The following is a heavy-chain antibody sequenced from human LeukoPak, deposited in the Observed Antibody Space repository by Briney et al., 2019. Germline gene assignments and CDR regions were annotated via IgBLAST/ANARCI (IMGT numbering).Heavy chain of an antibody. Sequence: ASVKVSCKASGYTFTSYGISWVRQAPGQGLEWMGWISAYNGNTNYAQKLQGRVTMTTDTSTSTAYMELSRLRSDDTAVYYCARIPSGYESKGEWFDPWGQGTLVTVSS. CDR2: ISAYNGNT. CDR1: GYTFTSYG. V-gene: IGHV1-18*01. J-gene: IGHJ5*02. D-gene: IGHD5-12*01. CDR3: ARIPSGYESKGEWFDP.